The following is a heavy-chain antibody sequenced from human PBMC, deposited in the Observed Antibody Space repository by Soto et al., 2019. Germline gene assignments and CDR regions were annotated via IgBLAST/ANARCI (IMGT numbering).Heavy chain of an antibody. V-gene: IGHV4-39*01. J-gene: IGHJ4*02. Sequence: QLQLQESGPGLVKPSETLSLTCTVSGGSISSSSYYWGWIRQPPGKGLEWIGSIYVSGSTYYNPSLKSRVTISVDTSKNQFSLKLSSVTAADTAVYYCARMTTVYLYYFDYWGQGTLVTVSS. CDR2: IYVSGST. D-gene: IGHD4-17*01. CDR3: ARMTTVYLYYFDY. CDR1: GGSISSSSYY.